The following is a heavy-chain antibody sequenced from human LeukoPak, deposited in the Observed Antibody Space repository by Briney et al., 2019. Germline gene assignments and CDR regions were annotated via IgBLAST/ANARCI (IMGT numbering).Heavy chain of an antibody. J-gene: IGHJ4*02. CDR2: INPSGGST. V-gene: IGHV1-46*01. CDR1: GYTFTSYY. CDR3: ARAGEMATIRVYYFDY. Sequence: ASVKVSCKASGYTFTSYYMHWVRQAPGQGLEWMGIINPSGGSTSYAQKFQGRVTMTRDTSTSTVYMELSSLRSEDTAVYYCARAGEMATIRVYYFDYWGQGTLVTVSS. D-gene: IGHD5-24*01.